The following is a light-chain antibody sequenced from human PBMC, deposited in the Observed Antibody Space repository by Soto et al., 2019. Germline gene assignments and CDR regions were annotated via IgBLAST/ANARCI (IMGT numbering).Light chain of an antibody. Sequence: EIVLTQSPGTLSLSPGERATLSCRASQSVSSSFLAWYQQKPGQAPRLLISGASSRATGIPGRFSGSGSGTEFTLTISSLESEDVAVYYCQQYSSSPLTFGGGTKVEIK. V-gene: IGKV3-20*01. J-gene: IGKJ4*01. CDR3: QQYSSSPLT. CDR2: GAS. CDR1: QSVSSSF.